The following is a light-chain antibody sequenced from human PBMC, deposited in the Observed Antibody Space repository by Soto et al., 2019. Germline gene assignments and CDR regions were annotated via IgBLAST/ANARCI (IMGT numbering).Light chain of an antibody. V-gene: IGKV1-39*01. Sequence: DIQMTQSPSSLSASVGDRVTLACRASQSISSYLNWYQQKPGKAPKLLIYAASSLQSGVPSRFSGSGAGTDFTLTISSLQPEDFATYSCQQSYSTTWTFGQGTKVDIK. CDR1: QSISSY. J-gene: IGKJ1*01. CDR3: QQSYSTTWT. CDR2: AAS.